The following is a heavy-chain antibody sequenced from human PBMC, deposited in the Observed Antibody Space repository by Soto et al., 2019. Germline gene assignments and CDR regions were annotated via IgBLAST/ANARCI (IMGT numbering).Heavy chain of an antibody. V-gene: IGHV5-51*01. D-gene: IGHD2-2*02. Sequence: PGESLKISCXGSGYSFTNYWIGWVRQMPGKGLEWMGIIYPGDSNTRYSPSFQGHVTISADKSISTAYLQWSTLKASDTAMYYCARQGYCSNTACYTVDYWGQGTLVTVSS. CDR3: ARQGYCSNTACYTVDY. CDR2: IYPGDSNT. J-gene: IGHJ4*02. CDR1: GYSFTNYW.